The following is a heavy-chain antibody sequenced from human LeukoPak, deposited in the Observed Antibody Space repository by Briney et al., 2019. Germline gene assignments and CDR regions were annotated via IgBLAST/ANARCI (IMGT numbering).Heavy chain of an antibody. CDR3: ATPLGYCSSTSCPDY. V-gene: IGHV1-46*01. CDR2: INPSGGST. CDR1: VYTFTSYY. J-gene: IGHJ4*02. D-gene: IGHD2-2*01. Sequence: ASVKVSCKASVYTFTSYYMHWVRQAPGQGLEWMGIINPSGGSTSYAQKFQGRVTMTRDTSTSTVYMELSSLRSEDTAVYYCATPLGYCSSTSCPDYWGQGTLVTVSS.